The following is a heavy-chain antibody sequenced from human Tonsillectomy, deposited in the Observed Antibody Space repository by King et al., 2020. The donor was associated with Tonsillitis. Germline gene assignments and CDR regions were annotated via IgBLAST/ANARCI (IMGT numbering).Heavy chain of an antibody. CDR3: AKDIGSSWYRGAFDI. Sequence: VQLVESGGGLVQPGRSLRLSCAASGFIFDDYAMHWVRQAPGKGLEWVSSISWSSGSIGYADSVKGRFTISRDNAKNSLYLQMNSLRAEDTALYYCAKDIGSSWYRGAFDIWGQGTMVTVSS. V-gene: IGHV3-9*01. D-gene: IGHD6-13*01. J-gene: IGHJ3*02. CDR1: GFIFDDYA. CDR2: ISWSSGSI.